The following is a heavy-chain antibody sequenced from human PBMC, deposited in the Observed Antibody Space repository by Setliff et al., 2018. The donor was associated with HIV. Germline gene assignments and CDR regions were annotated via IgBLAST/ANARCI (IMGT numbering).Heavy chain of an antibody. Sequence: GASVKVSCKASGGTFSSYAISWVRQAPGQGLEWMGGIIPILGIANYAQKFQGRVTITADTSTDTAYMELSSLRSEDTAVYYCATSTGCSGWYSRKLCPFDLWGRGTLVTVSS. V-gene: IGHV1-69*10. CDR1: GGTFSSYA. CDR2: IIPILGIA. CDR3: ATSTGCSGWYSRKLCPFDL. D-gene: IGHD6-19*01. J-gene: IGHJ2*01.